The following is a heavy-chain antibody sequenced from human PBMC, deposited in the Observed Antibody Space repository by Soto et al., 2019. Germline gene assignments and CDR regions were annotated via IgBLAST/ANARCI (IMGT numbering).Heavy chain of an antibody. CDR3: ARDRGIAAAGTIYFDY. D-gene: IGHD6-13*01. J-gene: IGHJ4*02. CDR2: IIPIFGTA. V-gene: IGHV1-69*13. CDR1: GGTFSSYA. Sequence: SVKVSCKASGGTFSSYAISWVRQAPGQGLEWMGGIIPIFGTANYAQKFQGRVTITADESTSTAYMELSSLRSEDTAVYYCARDRGIAAAGTIYFDYWGQGTLVTVSS.